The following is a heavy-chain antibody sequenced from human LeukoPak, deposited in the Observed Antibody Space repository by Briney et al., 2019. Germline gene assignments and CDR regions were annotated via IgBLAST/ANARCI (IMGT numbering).Heavy chain of an antibody. V-gene: IGHV3-23*01. CDR2: ISGSGGGT. CDR3: AKPISPHGGVRGTRHPLDY. Sequence: GGSLRLSRAASGFTFSSYAMSWVHQAPGKGLGWVSAISGSGGGTYYADSVKGRFTISRDNSKNTLYLQMNSLRAEDTAVYYCAKPISPHGGVRGTRHPLDYWGQGTLVTVSS. CDR1: GFTFSSYA. J-gene: IGHJ4*02. D-gene: IGHD3-9*01.